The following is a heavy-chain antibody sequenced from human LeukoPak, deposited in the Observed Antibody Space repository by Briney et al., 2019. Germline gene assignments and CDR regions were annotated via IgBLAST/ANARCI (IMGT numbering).Heavy chain of an antibody. V-gene: IGHV4-59*01. Sequence: PSETLSLTCTVSGGSISSYYWSWIRQPPGKGLEWIGYIYYSGSTNYNPSLKSRVTISVDTSKNQFSLKLSSVTAADTAVYYCARDQGLYYFDYWGQGTLVTASS. J-gene: IGHJ4*02. D-gene: IGHD3-22*01. CDR3: ARDQGLYYFDY. CDR2: IYYSGST. CDR1: GGSISSYY.